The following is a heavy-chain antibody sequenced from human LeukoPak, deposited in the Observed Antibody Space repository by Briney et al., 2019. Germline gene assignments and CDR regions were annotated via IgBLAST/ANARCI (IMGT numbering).Heavy chain of an antibody. CDR3: ARELISNKVGSSFDY. CDR1: GSGGSISNYY. J-gene: IGHJ4*02. CDR2: IYYSGST. Sequence: SETLSLTCTVSGSGGSISNYYWSWIRQPPGKGLEWIGYIYYSGSTNHNPSLKSRVTISVDTSKNQFSLKLSSVTAADTAVYYCARELISNKVGSSFDYWDQGTLVTVSS. D-gene: IGHD1/OR15-1a*01. V-gene: IGHV4-59*01.